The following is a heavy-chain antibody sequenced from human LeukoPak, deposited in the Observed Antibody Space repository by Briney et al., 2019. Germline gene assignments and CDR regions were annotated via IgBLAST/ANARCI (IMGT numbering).Heavy chain of an antibody. CDR1: GYTFTDYF. CDR3: ARAAGGYDYFFDP. J-gene: IGHJ5*02. CDR2: ISPKSGVK. Sequence: ASVKVSCKASGYTFTDYFIHWVRQAPGQGLEWMGWISPKSGVKNYAQKFQGRVTLTRDTSVTTIYMELSRLRSDDTAVYYCARAAGGYDYFFDPWGQGTLVTVTS. D-gene: IGHD5-12*01. V-gene: IGHV1-2*02.